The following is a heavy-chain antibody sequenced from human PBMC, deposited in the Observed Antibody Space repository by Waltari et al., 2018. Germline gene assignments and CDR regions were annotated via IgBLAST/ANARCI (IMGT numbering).Heavy chain of an antibody. V-gene: IGHV4-59*01. J-gene: IGHJ3*02. CDR2: IYYSGST. CDR3: AREQRDSPLRVGTYYYDSSGSNDAFDI. Sequence: QVQLQESGPGLVKPSETLSLTCTVSGGSISSYYWSWIRQPPGKGLEWIGYIYYSGSTNYNPSLKSRVTISVDTSKNQFSLKLSSVTAADTAVYYCAREQRDSPLRVGTYYYDSSGSNDAFDIWGQGTMVTVSS. D-gene: IGHD3-22*01. CDR1: GGSISSYY.